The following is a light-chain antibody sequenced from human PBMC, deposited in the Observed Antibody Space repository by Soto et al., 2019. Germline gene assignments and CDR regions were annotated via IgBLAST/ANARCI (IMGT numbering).Light chain of an antibody. V-gene: IGLV2-14*03. CDR2: DVS. J-gene: IGLJ1*01. CDR3: SSYTSSSTDV. Sequence: SALAQPASVSGSPGQSITISCTGTSSDVGGYNYVSWYQHHPGKAPKLMIYDVSNRPSGVSNRFSGSKSGNTASLTISGLQAEDEADYYCSSYTSSSTDVFGTGNKVTVL. CDR1: SSDVGGYNY.